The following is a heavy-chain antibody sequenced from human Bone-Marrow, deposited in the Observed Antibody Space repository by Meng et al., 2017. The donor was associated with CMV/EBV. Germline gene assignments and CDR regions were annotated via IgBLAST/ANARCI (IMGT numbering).Heavy chain of an antibody. CDR1: GFTFSDYY. V-gene: IGHV3-11*01. D-gene: IGHD3-3*01. J-gene: IGHJ6*02. CDR2: ISSSGSTI. Sequence: GESLKISCAASGFTFSDYYMSWIRQAPGKGLEWVSYISSSGSTIYYADSVKGRFTISRDNAKNSLYLQMNSLRVEDTAVYYCAKDLGYYDFWSGYDPYYYYGMDVWGQGPTVTVSS. CDR3: AKDLGYYDFWSGYDPYYYYGMDV.